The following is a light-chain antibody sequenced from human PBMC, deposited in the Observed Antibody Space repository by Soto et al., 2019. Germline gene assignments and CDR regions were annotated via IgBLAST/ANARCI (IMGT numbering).Light chain of an antibody. Sequence: DIVMTQSPDSLAVSLGERATINCKSSQNILYSSNNKNYLAWYQQKPGQPPKLLIYWASTRESGGPDRFSGSGSGTDFTLTISSLQAEDVAIYYCQQYYTTPFTFGPGTKVDIK. CDR3: QQYYTTPFT. CDR2: WAS. V-gene: IGKV4-1*01. J-gene: IGKJ3*01. CDR1: QNILYSSNNKNY.